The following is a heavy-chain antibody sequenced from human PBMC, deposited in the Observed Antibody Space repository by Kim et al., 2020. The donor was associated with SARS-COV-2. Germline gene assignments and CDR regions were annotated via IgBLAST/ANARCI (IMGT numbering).Heavy chain of an antibody. D-gene: IGHD3-10*01. CDR2: INPSGGST. CDR1: GYTFTSYY. CDR3: ARAFPLWFGELSGFDY. J-gene: IGHJ4*02. Sequence: ASVKVSCKASGYTFTSYYMHWVRQAPGQGLEWMGIINPSGGSTSYAQKFQGRVTMTRDTSTSTVYMELSSLRSEDTAVYYCARAFPLWFGELSGFDYWGQGTLVSVSS. V-gene: IGHV1-46*01.